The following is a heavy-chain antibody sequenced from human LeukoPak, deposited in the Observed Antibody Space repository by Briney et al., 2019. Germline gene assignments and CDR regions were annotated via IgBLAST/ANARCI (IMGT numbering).Heavy chain of an antibody. CDR3: ARGIGKVAAVRGVIITGAMYFDY. CDR2: INHSGST. Sequence: SETLSLTCAVYGGSFSGYYWSWIRQPPGKGLEWIGEINHSGSTNYNPSLKSRVTISVDTSNNQLSLNLSSATAADTAVYFCARGIGKVAAVRGVIITGAMYFDYWGQGTLVTVSS. D-gene: IGHD3-10*01. CDR1: GGSFSGYY. J-gene: IGHJ4*02. V-gene: IGHV4-34*01.